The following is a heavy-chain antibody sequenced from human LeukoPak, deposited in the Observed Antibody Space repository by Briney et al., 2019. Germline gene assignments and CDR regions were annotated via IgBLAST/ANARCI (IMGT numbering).Heavy chain of an antibody. J-gene: IGHJ4*02. CDR3: ARLIFGDYYYDSSGYPDY. Sequence: ASVKVSCKASGYTFTSYGISWVRQAPGQGLEWMGWISAYNGNTNYAQKLQGRVTMTTDTSTSTAYMELRSLRSDNTAVYYCARLIFGDYYYDSSGYPDYWGQGTLVTVSS. V-gene: IGHV1-18*01. D-gene: IGHD3-22*01. CDR2: ISAYNGNT. CDR1: GYTFTSYG.